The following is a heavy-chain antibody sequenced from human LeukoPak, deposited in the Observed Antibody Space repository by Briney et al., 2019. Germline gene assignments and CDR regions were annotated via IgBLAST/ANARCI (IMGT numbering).Heavy chain of an antibody. V-gene: IGHV4-61*01. Sequence: SETLSLTCIDSGDSVSSGSYSWSWIRQPPGKGLEWIGYIYYSGSTKYNPSLKSRVTISVDTSKNQLSLKLSSVTAADTAVYYCVRDNMYYYGSGSYTWFDPWGQGTLVTVSS. J-gene: IGHJ5*02. CDR1: GDSVSSGSYS. D-gene: IGHD3-10*01. CDR2: IYYSGST. CDR3: VRDNMYYYGSGSYTWFDP.